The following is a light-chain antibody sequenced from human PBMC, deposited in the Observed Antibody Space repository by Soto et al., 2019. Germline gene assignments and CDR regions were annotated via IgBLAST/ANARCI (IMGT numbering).Light chain of an antibody. CDR1: QSVRSSY. CDR3: QQYGSSPST. Sequence: EIVLTQSPGTLSLSPGERATLSCRASQSVRSSYLAWYQQKPGQAPRLLIFAASSGATGIPDRFSGSGSGRDFTLTISRLEPEDFAVYYCQQYGSSPSTFGQGTKVEFK. CDR2: AAS. J-gene: IGKJ1*01. V-gene: IGKV3-20*01.